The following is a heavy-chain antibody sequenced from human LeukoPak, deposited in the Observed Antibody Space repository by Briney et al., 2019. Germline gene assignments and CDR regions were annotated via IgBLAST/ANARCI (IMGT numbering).Heavy chain of an antibody. D-gene: IGHD2-2*01. CDR3: ARGGGFCSSTSCYDGY. J-gene: IGHJ4*02. CDR1: GFTFSSYS. Sequence: PGGSLRLSCAASGFTFSSYSMNWVRQAPGKGLEWVSYISSSSSYIYYADSVKGRFTISRDNAKNSLYLQMNSLRAEDTAVYYCARGGGFCSSTSCYDGYWGQGTLVTVSS. V-gene: IGHV3-21*01. CDR2: ISSSSSYI.